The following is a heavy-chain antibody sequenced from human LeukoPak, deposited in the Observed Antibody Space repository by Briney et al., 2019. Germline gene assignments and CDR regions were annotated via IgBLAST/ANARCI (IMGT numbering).Heavy chain of an antibody. CDR1: GYTFTDYY. CDR2: INPNSGVT. V-gene: IGHV1-2*02. Sequence: ASVKVSCKPSGYTFTDYYIHWVRQAPGQGLEWMGWINPNSGVTRYAQKFQGRVTMSGDTSISTAYMELSRLTSDDTAVYFCARDRHGNWFDPWGQGTPVTVSS. CDR3: ARDRHGNWFDP. J-gene: IGHJ5*02.